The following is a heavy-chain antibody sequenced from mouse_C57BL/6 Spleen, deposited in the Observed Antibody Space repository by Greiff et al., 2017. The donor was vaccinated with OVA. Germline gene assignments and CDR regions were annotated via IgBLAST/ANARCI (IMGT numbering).Heavy chain of an antibody. Sequence: VQLQQPGAELVRPGSSVKLSCKASGYTFTSYWMDWLKQRPGQGLEWIGNIYPSDSETHYNQKFKDKATLTVDKSTSTAYMQLSSLTSEDSAVEYCAREGGTPYYCDYWGQGTTLTVSS. CDR1: GYTFTSYW. D-gene: IGHD2-14*01. CDR2: IYPSDSET. CDR3: AREGGTPYYCDY. V-gene: IGHV1-61*01. J-gene: IGHJ2*01.